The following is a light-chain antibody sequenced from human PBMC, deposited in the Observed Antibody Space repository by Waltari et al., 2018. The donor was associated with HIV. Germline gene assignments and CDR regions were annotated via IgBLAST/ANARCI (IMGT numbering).Light chain of an antibody. V-gene: IGLV2-14*01. Sequence: QSALTQPASVSGSPGQSITISCTGTSSALDNFKSVSWYQHHPGKAPKGIIYEVSNRPSGVSYRFSGSKSGHTASLTISGLQAEDEADYFCMSYISSATPEFGGGTKLTVL. CDR3: MSYISSATPE. CDR1: SSALDNFKS. J-gene: IGLJ3*02. CDR2: EVS.